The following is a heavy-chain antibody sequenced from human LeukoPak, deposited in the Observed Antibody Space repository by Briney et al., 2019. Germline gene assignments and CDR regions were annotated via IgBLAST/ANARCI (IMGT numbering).Heavy chain of an antibody. D-gene: IGHD3-10*01. CDR2: IYYSGST. V-gene: IGHV4-39*01. J-gene: IGHJ4*02. CDR1: GGSISSYY. CDR3: ARHYYGSGSYLDY. Sequence: PSETLSLTCTVSGGSISSYYWGWIRQPPGKGLEWIGSIYYSGSTYYNPSLKSRVTISVDTSKNQFSLKLSSVTAADTAVYYCARHYYGSGSYLDYWGQGTLVTVSS.